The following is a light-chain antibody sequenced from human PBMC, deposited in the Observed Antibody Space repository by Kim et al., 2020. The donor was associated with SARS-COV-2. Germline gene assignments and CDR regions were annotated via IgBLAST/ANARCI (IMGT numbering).Light chain of an antibody. J-gene: IGLJ2*01. CDR2: DGS. CDR3: SSYTSSSTLV. V-gene: IGLV2-14*02. Sequence: GQSMTITCTGTSGDVVAYNVVSWYQQHPGNAPKLMIYDGSKRPSGVSNRFSGSKSGNTASLTISGLQAEDEADYHCSSYTSSSTLVFGGGTKLTVL. CDR1: SGDVVAYNV.